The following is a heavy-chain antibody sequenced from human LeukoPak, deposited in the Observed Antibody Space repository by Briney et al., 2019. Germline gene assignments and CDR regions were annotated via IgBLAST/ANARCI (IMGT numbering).Heavy chain of an antibody. CDR3: AGEYCSSTSCYGLAEGGTGGMDV. Sequence: GGSLRLSCAASGFTFSSYGMHWVRRAPGKGLEWVAVIWYDGSNKYYADSVKGRFTISRDNSKNTLYLQMTSLRAEDTAVYYCAGEYCSSTSCYGLAEGGTGGMDVWGEGTTVTVSS. J-gene: IGHJ6*04. V-gene: IGHV3-33*01. D-gene: IGHD2-2*01. CDR1: GFTFSSYG. CDR2: IWYDGSNK.